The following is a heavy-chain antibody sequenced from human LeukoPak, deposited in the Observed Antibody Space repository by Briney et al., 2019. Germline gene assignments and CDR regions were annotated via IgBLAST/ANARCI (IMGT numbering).Heavy chain of an antibody. J-gene: IGHJ4*02. Sequence: LGGSLRLSCAASGFTFSSHSMNWVRQAPGKGLEWVSVITSSSDYIYYADSLKGRFTVSRDNAKNSLYLQVNSLRAEDTAVYYCVRESVYYDSSGYYNVLDYWGQGTLVTVSS. CDR1: GFTFSSHS. D-gene: IGHD3-22*01. CDR3: VRESVYYDSSGYYNVLDY. CDR2: ITSSSDYI. V-gene: IGHV3-21*01.